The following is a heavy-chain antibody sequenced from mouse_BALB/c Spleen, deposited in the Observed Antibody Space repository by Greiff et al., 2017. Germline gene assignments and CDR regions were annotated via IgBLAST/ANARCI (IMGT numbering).Heavy chain of an antibody. J-gene: IGHJ4*01. D-gene: IGHD2-3*01. CDR3: ARRGGYYLYYAMDY. CDR2: ISSGGGST. Sequence: DVMLVESGGGLVKPGGSLKLSCAASGFAFSSYDMSWVRQTPEKRLEWVAYISSGGGSTYYPDTVKGRFTISRDNAKNTLYLQMSSLKSEDTAMYYCARRGGYYLYYAMDYWGQGTSVTVSS. V-gene: IGHV5-12-1*01. CDR1: GFAFSSYD.